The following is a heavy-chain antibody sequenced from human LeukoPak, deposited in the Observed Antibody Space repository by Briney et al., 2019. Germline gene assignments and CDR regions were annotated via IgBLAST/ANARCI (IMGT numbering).Heavy chain of an antibody. Sequence: GGTLRLSCAASGFTFSSYGMSWVRQAPGKGLEWVSSISSSSSYIYYADSVKGRFTISRDNAKNSLYLQMNSLRAEDTAVYYCARDDYGDFDAFDIWGQGTMVTVSS. CDR3: ARDDYGDFDAFDI. CDR2: ISSSSSYI. CDR1: GFTFSSYG. J-gene: IGHJ3*02. D-gene: IGHD4-17*01. V-gene: IGHV3-21*01.